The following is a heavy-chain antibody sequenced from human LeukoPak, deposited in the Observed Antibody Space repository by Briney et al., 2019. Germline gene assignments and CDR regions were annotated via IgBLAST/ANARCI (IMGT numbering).Heavy chain of an antibody. CDR1: GFTFSTYG. D-gene: IGHD3-10*01. V-gene: IGHV3-30*18. J-gene: IGHJ6*02. Sequence: GRSLRLSCAASGFTFSTYGMNWVRQAPGKGLEWVAFISYDGTNKYYADSVEGRFTISRGNSKNTLYLQMNSLRAEDTAVYYCAKDLRRDGSGSYYDYGMDVWGQGTTVTVSS. CDR2: ISYDGTNK. CDR3: AKDLRRDGSGSYYDYGMDV.